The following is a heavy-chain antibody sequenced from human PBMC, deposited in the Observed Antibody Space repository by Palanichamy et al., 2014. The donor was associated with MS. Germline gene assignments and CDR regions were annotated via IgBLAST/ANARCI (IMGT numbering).Heavy chain of an antibody. CDR1: GFTFSSDA. CDR3: AKCPGFSVAAATLRYFDL. V-gene: IGHV3-23*01. J-gene: IGHJ2*01. Sequence: EVQLLESGGGVGAGLGGPVRLSCAASGFTFSSDAMSWVARLQGRGLEWVSAISSSGGSTYYADSVKGRFTISRDNSKNTLYLQMNSLRAEDTAVYYCAKCPGFSVAAATLRYFDLWGRGTLVTVSS. D-gene: IGHD2-2*01. CDR2: ISSSGGST.